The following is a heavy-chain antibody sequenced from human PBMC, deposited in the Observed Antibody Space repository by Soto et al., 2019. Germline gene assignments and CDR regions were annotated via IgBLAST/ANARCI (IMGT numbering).Heavy chain of an antibody. Sequence: ETLSLTCAVYGGSFSGYYCSWIRQPPWKGLEWIGEINHSGSTNYNPSLKSRVTISVDTSKNQFSLKLSSVTAADTAVYYCARGGVYGSGSYSSGYYYYGMDVWGQGTTVTVSS. V-gene: IGHV4-34*01. J-gene: IGHJ6*02. CDR3: ARGGVYGSGSYSSGYYYYGMDV. CDR1: GGSFSGYY. D-gene: IGHD3-10*01. CDR2: INHSGST.